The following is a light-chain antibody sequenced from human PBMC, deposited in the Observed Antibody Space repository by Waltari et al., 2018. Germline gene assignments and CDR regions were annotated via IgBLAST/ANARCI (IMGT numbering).Light chain of an antibody. CDR2: GAS. V-gene: IGKV3-20*01. CDR3: QQYGSS. CDR1: QSVSSSY. J-gene: IGKJ4*01. Sequence: EIVLTQSPRTLSLSPGERATLSCRASQSVSSSYLAWYQRKPGQAPRLLIYGASSRATGIPDRFSGSGSGTDFTLTISRLEPEDFAVYYCQQYGSSFGGGTKVEIK.